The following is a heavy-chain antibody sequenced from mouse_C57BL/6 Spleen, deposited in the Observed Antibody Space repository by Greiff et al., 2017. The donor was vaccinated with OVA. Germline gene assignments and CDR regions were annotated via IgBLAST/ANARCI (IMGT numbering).Heavy chain of an antibody. D-gene: IGHD1-1*01. CDR2: IDPETGGT. Sequence: QVQLQQPGAELVRPGASVTLSCKASGYTFTDYEMHWVKQTPVHGLEWIGAIDPETGGTAYNQKFKGKAILTADKSSSTAYMELRSLTSEDSAVYYCTNYGSSYNYAMDYWGQGTSVTVSS. CDR1: GYTFTDYE. V-gene: IGHV1-15*01. CDR3: TNYGSSYNYAMDY. J-gene: IGHJ4*01.